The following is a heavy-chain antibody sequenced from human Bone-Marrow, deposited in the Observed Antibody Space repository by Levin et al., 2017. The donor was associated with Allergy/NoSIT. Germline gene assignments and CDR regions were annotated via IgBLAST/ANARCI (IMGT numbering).Heavy chain of an antibody. CDR3: ARGEGGSYSTGLDY. J-gene: IGHJ4*02. V-gene: IGHV3-23*01. D-gene: IGHD2-15*01. Sequence: QAGGSLRLSCAASGFTFSTYAMSWVRQAPGKGLEWVSAIGSGGGTSYADSVKGRFTISRDNSKNTLYLQMNSLGAEDTALYYCARGEGGSYSTGLDYWGQGTLLTVSS. CDR2: IGSGGGT. CDR1: GFTFSTYA.